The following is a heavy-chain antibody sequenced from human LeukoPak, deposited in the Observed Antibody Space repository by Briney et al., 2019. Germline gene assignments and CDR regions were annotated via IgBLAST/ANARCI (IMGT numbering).Heavy chain of an antibody. CDR1: GFTFGDYA. J-gene: IGHJ6*03. Sequence: GGSLRLSCTASGFTFGDYAMSWFRQAPGKGLEWVAFIRSDGSNKYYADSVRGRLTISRDSSKNTLYLQMNSLRVEDTAVYYCAKGLGYYMDVWGKGTTVTVSS. CDR2: IRSDGSNK. V-gene: IGHV3-30*02. CDR3: AKGLGYYMDV.